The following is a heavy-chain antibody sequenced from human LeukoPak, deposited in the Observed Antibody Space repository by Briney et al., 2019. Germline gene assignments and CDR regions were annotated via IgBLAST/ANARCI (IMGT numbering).Heavy chain of an antibody. J-gene: IGHJ4*02. Sequence: PSETLSLTCTVSGGSISSYYWSWVRQAPGKGLEWVSAISGSGGSTYYADSVKGRFTISRDNSKNTLYLQMNSLRAEDTAVYYCAKDLYLITFGGVIDYWGQGTLVTVSS. CDR1: GGSISSYY. CDR2: ISGSGGST. V-gene: IGHV3-23*01. CDR3: AKDLYLITFGGVIDY. D-gene: IGHD3-16*01.